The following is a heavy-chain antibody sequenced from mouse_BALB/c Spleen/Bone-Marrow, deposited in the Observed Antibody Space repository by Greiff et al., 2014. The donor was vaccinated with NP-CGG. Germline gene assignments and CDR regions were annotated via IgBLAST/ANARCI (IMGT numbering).Heavy chain of an antibody. J-gene: IGHJ2*01. Sequence: EVKLQESGPSLVKPSQTLSLTCSVTGDSITSGYWNWIPRFPGNKLEYMGFISYSGGTYYNPSLRSRISITRDTSKNQYYLQLNSVTTEDTATYFCARTHYYGWFDSWGQGTTLTVSS. CDR2: ISYSGGT. CDR1: GDSITSGY. D-gene: IGHD1-2*01. CDR3: ARTHYYGWFDS. V-gene: IGHV3-8*02.